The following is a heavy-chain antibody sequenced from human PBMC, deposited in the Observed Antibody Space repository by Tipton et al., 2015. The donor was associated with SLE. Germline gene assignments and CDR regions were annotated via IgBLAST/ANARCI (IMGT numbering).Heavy chain of an antibody. CDR2: IFYTGST. V-gene: IGHV4-39*07. CDR3: ARGGVGGYDYFDH. J-gene: IGHJ4*02. Sequence: LRLSCTVSDGSIRSTNYYWGWIRQPPGKGLEWIGSIFYTGSTYYNPSLKSRVSFSIDTSKHQFSLKLNSVTAADTAVYYCARGGVGGYDYFDHWGQGTLVTVSS. CDR1: DGSIRSTNYY. D-gene: IGHD5-12*01.